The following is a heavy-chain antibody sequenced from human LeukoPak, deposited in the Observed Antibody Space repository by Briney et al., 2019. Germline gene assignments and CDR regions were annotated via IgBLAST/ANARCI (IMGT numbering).Heavy chain of an antibody. D-gene: IGHD1-26*01. V-gene: IGHV4-4*02. J-gene: IGHJ4*02. CDR1: GGSISSTNW. CDR3: SRESGAFCPFGY. Sequence: SETLSLTCDVSGGSISSTNWWSWVRQPPGQGLEWIGEISLTGETNYNPSLNGRVTMSLDKSRNQLSLGLTSVTAADTAIYYCSRESGAFCPFGYWGQGTLVIVPP. CDR2: ISLTGET.